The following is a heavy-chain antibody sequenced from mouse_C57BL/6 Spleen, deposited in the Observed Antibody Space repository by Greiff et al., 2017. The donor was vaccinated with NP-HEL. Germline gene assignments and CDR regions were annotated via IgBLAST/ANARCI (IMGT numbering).Heavy chain of an antibody. CDR1: GYAFSSSW. CDR3: ARPSSTTAYFDY. J-gene: IGHJ2*01. CDR2: IYPGDGDT. D-gene: IGHD1-2*01. V-gene: IGHV1-82*01. Sequence: VQLVESGPELVKPGASVKISCKASGYAFSSSWMNWVKQRPGKGLEWIGRIYPGDGDTNYNGKFKGKATLTADKSSSTAYMQLSSLTSEDSAVYFCARPSSTTAYFDYWGQGTTLTVSS.